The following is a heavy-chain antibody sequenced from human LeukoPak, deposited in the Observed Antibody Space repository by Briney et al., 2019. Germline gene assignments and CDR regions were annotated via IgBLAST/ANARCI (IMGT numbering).Heavy chain of an antibody. CDR2: MYYSGST. CDR3: ARHGGPTDCFDP. J-gene: IGHJ5*02. V-gene: IGHV4-59*08. D-gene: IGHD3-16*01. Sequence: PSETLSLTCTVSGGSISSYYWSWIRQPPGKGLEWIGYMYYSGSTNYNPSLKSRVTISVDTSKNQFSLKLSSVTAADTAVYYCARHGGPTDCFDPWGQGTRVTLSS. CDR1: GGSISSYY.